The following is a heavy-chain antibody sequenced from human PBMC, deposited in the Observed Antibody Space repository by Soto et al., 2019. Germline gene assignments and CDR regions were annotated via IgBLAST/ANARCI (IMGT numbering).Heavy chain of an antibody. J-gene: IGHJ4*02. CDR1: GFTFSSYG. CDR3: ARGSFGVVIIPPMDY. D-gene: IGHD3-3*01. Sequence: GGSLRLSCAASGFTFSSYGMHWVRQAPGKGLEWVAVIWYDGSNKYYADSVKGRFTISRDNSKHTLYLQMNSLRAEDTAVYYCARGSFGVVIIPPMDYWGQGTLVTVSS. V-gene: IGHV3-33*01. CDR2: IWYDGSNK.